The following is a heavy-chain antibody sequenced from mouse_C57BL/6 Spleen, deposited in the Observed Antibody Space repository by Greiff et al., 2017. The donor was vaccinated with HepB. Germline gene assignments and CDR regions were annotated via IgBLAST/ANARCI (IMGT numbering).Heavy chain of an antibody. V-gene: IGHV1-54*01. J-gene: IGHJ4*01. CDR2: INPGSGGT. CDR3: ARFITTVNAMDY. Sequence: VQLQQSGAELVRPGTSVKVSCKASGYAFTNYLIEWVKQRPGQGLEWIGVINPGSGGTNYNEKFKGKATLTADKSSSTAYMQLSSLTSEDSAVYFCARFITTVNAMDYWGQGTSVTVSS. D-gene: IGHD1-1*01. CDR1: GYAFTNYL.